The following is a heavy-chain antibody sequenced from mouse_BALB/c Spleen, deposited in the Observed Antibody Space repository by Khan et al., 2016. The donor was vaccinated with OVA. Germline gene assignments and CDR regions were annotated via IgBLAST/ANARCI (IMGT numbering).Heavy chain of an antibody. Sequence: VQLQQSGAELAKPGASVKMSCKASGYTFTTYWMHWVKQRPGQGLEWIGYINPTSGYTDYNDKFKDRATLSADKSSSTAYMQLNSLQSEDSAVYYSTRDRIDYWGQGTTLTVSS. CDR3: TRDRIDY. V-gene: IGHV1-7*01. CDR2: INPTSGYT. J-gene: IGHJ2*01. CDR1: GYTFTTYW.